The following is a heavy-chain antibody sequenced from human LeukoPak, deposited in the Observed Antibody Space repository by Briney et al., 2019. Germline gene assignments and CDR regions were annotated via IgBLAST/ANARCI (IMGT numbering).Heavy chain of an antibody. CDR3: AGNKDIVATIYDY. CDR1: GGSFSGYY. J-gene: IGHJ4*02. CDR2: INHSGST. D-gene: IGHD5-12*01. Sequence: SETLSLTCAVYGGSFSGYYWSWIRQPPGKGLEWIGEINHSGSTNYNPSLKSRDTISVDTSKNQFSLKLSSVTAADTAVYYCAGNKDIVATIYDYWGQGALVTVSS. V-gene: IGHV4-34*01.